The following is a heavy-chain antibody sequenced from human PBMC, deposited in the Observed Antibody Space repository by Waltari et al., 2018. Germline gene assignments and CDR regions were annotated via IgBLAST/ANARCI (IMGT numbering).Heavy chain of an antibody. V-gene: IGHV3-74*01. CDR1: GFTFTNYW. CDR3: SANFQH. Sequence: EVQLVESGGGLVQPGGSLRLSCTASGFTFTNYWMHWVRQAPGKGLVWVSRINSAATTTNYADSLKGRFTISRDNAKNTVSLQMNSLTVEDTAVYYCSANFQHWGQGTLVTVSS. D-gene: IGHD6-25*01. J-gene: IGHJ1*01. CDR2: INSAATTT.